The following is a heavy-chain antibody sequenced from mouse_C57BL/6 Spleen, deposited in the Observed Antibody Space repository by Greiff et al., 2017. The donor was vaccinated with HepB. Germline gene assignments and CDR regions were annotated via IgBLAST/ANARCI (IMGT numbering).Heavy chain of an antibody. J-gene: IGHJ4*01. Sequence: EVQRVESGPGLVKPSQSLSLTCSVTGYSITSGYYWNWIRQFPGNKLEWMGYISYDGSNNYNPSLKNRISITRDTSKNQFFLKLNSVTTEDTATYYCARADYSGSSYAMDYWGQGTSVTVSS. V-gene: IGHV3-6*01. D-gene: IGHD1-1*01. CDR1: GYSITSGYY. CDR2: ISYDGSN. CDR3: ARADYSGSSYAMDY.